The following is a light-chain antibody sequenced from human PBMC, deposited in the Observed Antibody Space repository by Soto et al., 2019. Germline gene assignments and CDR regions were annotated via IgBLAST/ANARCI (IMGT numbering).Light chain of an antibody. CDR3: QQYGSSPFT. CDR2: GAS. J-gene: IGKJ3*01. V-gene: IGKV3-20*01. CDR1: QSVSSSY. Sequence: EIVLTQSPCTLSLSQGERATLSCRASQSVSSSYLAWYQQKPGQAPRLLIYGASSRATGIPDRFSGSGSGTDFTLTISRLEPEDFAVYYCQQYGSSPFTFGPGTKVDIK.